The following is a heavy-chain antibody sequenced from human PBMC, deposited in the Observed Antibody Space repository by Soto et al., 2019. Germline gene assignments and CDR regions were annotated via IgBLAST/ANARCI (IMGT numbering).Heavy chain of an antibody. D-gene: IGHD3-22*01. J-gene: IGHJ3*02. Sequence: GGSLRLSCAASGFTFSSYDMHWVRQATGKGLEWVSAIGTAGDTYYPGSVKGRFTISRDNAKNSFYLQMNSLRAEDTAVYYCARGDYYDSSGPFSDAFDIWGRGTMVTVSS. CDR2: IGTAGDT. CDR3: ARGDYYDSSGPFSDAFDI. CDR1: GFTFSSYD. V-gene: IGHV3-13*04.